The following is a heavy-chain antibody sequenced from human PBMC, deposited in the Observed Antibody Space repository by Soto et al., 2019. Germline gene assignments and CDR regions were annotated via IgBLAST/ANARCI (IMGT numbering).Heavy chain of an antibody. CDR1: GFTFSSYW. Sequence: EVQLVESGGGLVQPGGSLRLSCAASGFTFSSYWMSWVRQAPGKGLEWVANIKQDGSEKYYVDSVKGRFTISRDNAKNSLYLQMNSLRAEDTAVYYCARAHTYYDYIWGSPNYYYMDVWGKGTTVTVSS. J-gene: IGHJ6*03. CDR2: IKQDGSEK. V-gene: IGHV3-7*01. CDR3: ARAHTYYDYIWGSPNYYYMDV. D-gene: IGHD3-16*01.